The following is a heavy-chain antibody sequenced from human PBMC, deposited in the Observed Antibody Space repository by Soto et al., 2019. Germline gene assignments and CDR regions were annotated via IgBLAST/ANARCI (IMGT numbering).Heavy chain of an antibody. Sequence: GGSLRFSCAASGFTFSSHWMSWVRQAPGKGLEWVADIKVDGSEKFYVDSVKGRFTISRDNAKNSLYLQMNSLRAEDTAVYYCARVHPKVQWLSRGAFDIWGQGTMVTVSS. D-gene: IGHD6-19*01. CDR2: IKVDGSEK. CDR3: ARVHPKVQWLSRGAFDI. J-gene: IGHJ3*02. CDR1: GFTFSSHW. V-gene: IGHV3-7*01.